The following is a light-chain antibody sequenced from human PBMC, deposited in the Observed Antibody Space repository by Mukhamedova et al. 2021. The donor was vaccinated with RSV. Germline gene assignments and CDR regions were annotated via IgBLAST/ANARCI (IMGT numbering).Light chain of an antibody. CDR2: GTS. CDR3: HQSYRTPQT. J-gene: IGKJ2*01. V-gene: IGKV1-39*01. Sequence: WYQRRVHGKAPKVLISGTSTLQAGVPSRFSGGGSGTDFPLPISNLQPEDFATYFCHQSYRTPQTFGQGTKLEIK.